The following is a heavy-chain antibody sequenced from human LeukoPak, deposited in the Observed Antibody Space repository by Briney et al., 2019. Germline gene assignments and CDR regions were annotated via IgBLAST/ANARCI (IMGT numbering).Heavy chain of an antibody. D-gene: IGHD3-22*01. CDR1: GFTFDDYT. V-gene: IGHV3-43*01. Sequence: QPGGSLRLSCAASGFTFDDYTMRRVRQAPGKGLEWVSLISWDGGSTYYADSVKGRFTISRDNSKNSLYLQMNSLRTEDTALYYCAKEGSSDCYDSSGHYYWGQGTLVTVSS. CDR3: AKEGSSDCYDSSGHYY. J-gene: IGHJ4*02. CDR2: ISWDGGST.